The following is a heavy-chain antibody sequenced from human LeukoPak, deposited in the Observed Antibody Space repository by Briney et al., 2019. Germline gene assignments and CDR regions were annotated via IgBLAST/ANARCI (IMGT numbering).Heavy chain of an antibody. CDR3: AKDGATGFVNNWFDP. D-gene: IGHD4-11*01. CDR1: GFTFSMYG. J-gene: IGHJ5*02. Sequence: GGSLRLSCVASGFTFSMYGMHWIRQAPGKGLEWLAFIRYDGSITDYTDSTKGRFTISRDNSKITLDMQMNSLRPEDTAVYYCAKDGATGFVNNWFDPWGQGILVTVSS. V-gene: IGHV3-30*02. CDR2: IRYDGSIT.